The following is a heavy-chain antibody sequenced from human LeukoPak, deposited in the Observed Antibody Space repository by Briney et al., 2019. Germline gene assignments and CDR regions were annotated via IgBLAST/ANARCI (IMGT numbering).Heavy chain of an antibody. CDR1: GFTFSSYG. J-gene: IGHJ4*02. CDR3: AKDYYGSGSNYFDY. D-gene: IGHD3-10*01. Sequence: GGSLRLSCAASGFTFSSYGMSWVRQAPGKGLEWVSAISGSGGSTYYADSVKGRFTISRDNSKNTLYLQMNSLRAEDTAVYYCAKDYYGSGSNYFDYWGQGTLVTVSS. V-gene: IGHV3-23*01. CDR2: ISGSGGST.